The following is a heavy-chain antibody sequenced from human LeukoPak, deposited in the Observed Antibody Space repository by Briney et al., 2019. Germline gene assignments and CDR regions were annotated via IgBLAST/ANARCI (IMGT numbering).Heavy chain of an antibody. J-gene: IGHJ4*02. Sequence: PGGSLRLSCAASGFTFSGYAMSWVRRAPRKGLEWVSAISGGGVSTYYADSIKGRFTISRDDSKNTLYLQMNSLRAEDTAVYYCAKGMVRGVIPDYWGQGTLVTVSS. V-gene: IGHV3-23*01. CDR3: AKGMVRGVIPDY. CDR1: GFTFSGYA. D-gene: IGHD3-10*01. CDR2: ISGGGVST.